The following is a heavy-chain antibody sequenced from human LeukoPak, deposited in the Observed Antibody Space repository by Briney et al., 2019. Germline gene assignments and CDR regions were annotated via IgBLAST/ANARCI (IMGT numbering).Heavy chain of an antibody. V-gene: IGHV1-8*02. CDR1: GYTFTTYG. D-gene: IGHD5-12*01. CDR3: ARGRWLRHYFDY. J-gene: IGHJ4*02. Sequence: ASVKVSCKASGYTFTTYGVTWVRQAPGQGLEWMGWMNPNSGNTGYAQKFQGRVTMTRNTSISTAYMELSSLRSEDTAVYYCARGRWLRHYFDYWGQGTLVTVSS. CDR2: MNPNSGNT.